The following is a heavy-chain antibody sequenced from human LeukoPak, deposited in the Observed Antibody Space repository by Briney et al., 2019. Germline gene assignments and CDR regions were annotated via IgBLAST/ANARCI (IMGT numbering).Heavy chain of an antibody. CDR1: GFTFSNYA. CDR2: IGGRSGGT. CDR3: AKQNGGSYYGWDYFDY. Sequence: GGSLRLSCAASGFTFSNYAMSWVRQAPGKGLEWVSAIGGRSGGTYYADSAKGRFTISRDNSKNTLYLEMNSLRAEDTAVYYCAKQNGGSYYGWDYFDYWGQGTLVTVSS. J-gene: IGHJ4*02. V-gene: IGHV3-23*01. D-gene: IGHD1-26*01.